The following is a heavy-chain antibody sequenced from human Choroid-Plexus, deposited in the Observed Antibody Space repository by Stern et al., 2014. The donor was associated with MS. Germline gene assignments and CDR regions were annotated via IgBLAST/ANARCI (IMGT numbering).Heavy chain of an antibody. Sequence: VQLLESGGGVVQPGRPLRLSCVASGFTFGSCAMHWVSQAPGKGLEWVAGLSYDGSNKYYADSWKGRFTIARDNSQNTLYMQMSSLRPEDAAVYYCAKDRQYLTYFFDHWGQGSLVTVSS. J-gene: IGHJ5*02. CDR1: GFTFGSCA. V-gene: IGHV3-30*18. CDR3: AKDRQYLTYFFDH. CDR2: LSYDGSNK. D-gene: IGHD2/OR15-2a*01.